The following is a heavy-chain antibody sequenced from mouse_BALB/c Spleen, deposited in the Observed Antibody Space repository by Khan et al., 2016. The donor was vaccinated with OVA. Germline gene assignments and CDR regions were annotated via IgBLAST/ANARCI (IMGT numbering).Heavy chain of an antibody. J-gene: IGHJ3*01. CDR1: GYNFTRYW. Sequence: QVQLQQSGAELVKPGTSVKLSCKASGYNFTRYWINWVKLRPGQGLEWIGHIYPVSGSTNYNEKFKSKATLSVDTSTSTVYMQLSSLASEDSALYNGARRDYYGSSVAYWGQGTLVTVSA. V-gene: IGHV1-55*01. D-gene: IGHD1-1*01. CDR3: ARRDYYGSSVAY. CDR2: IYPVSGST.